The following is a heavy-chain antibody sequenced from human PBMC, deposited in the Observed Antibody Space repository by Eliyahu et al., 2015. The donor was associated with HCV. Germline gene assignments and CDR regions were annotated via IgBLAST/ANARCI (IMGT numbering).Heavy chain of an antibody. CDR1: GGSFSGYY. D-gene: IGHD3-22*01. J-gene: IGHJ5*02. CDR3: ARVRIRLKTGITMIVVAGLHWFDP. V-gene: IGHV4-34*01. CDR2: INHSGST. Sequence: QVQLQQWGAGLLKPSETLSLTCAVYGGSFSGYYWXWIRQPPGKGLEWIGEINHSGSTNYNPSLKSRVTISVDTSKNQFSLKLSSVTAADTAVYYCARVRIRLKTGITMIVVAGLHWFDPWGQGTLVTVSS.